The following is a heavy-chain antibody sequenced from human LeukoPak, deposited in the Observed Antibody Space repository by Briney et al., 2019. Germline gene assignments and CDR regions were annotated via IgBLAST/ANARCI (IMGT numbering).Heavy chain of an antibody. D-gene: IGHD4-23*01. CDR2: IYYSGST. V-gene: IGHV4-31*03. CDR3: ARAVGYGGNSGGFDY. CDR1: GVSISSGGYY. J-gene: IGHJ4*02. Sequence: PSETLSLTCTVSGVSISSGGYYWSWIRQHPGKGLEWIGYIYYSGSTYYNPSLKSRVTISVDTSKNQFSLKLSSVTAADTAVYYCARAVGYGGNSGGFDYWGQGTLVTVSS.